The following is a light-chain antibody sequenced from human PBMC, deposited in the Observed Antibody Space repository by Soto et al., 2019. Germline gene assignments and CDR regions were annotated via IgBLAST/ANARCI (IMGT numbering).Light chain of an antibody. CDR2: DAS. CDR1: QSISSW. CDR3: QQYNSYSPLT. J-gene: IGKJ1*01. V-gene: IGKV1-5*01. Sequence: DIQMTQSPSTLSASVGDRVTITCRASQSISSWLAWYQQKPGKAPKLLIYDASRLESGVQSRFSGSGSGTEFTLTISSLQPDDFATYYCQQYNSYSPLTFGQGTKVEIK.